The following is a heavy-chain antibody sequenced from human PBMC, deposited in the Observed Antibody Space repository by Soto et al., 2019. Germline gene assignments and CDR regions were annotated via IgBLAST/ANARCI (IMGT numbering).Heavy chain of an antibody. CDR3: ARHNYDILTDGFDP. J-gene: IGHJ5*02. CDR2: IYYSGST. CDR1: GGSISSSSYY. D-gene: IGHD3-9*01. V-gene: IGHV4-39*01. Sequence: SETLSLTCTVSGGSISSSSYYWGWIRQPPGKGLEWIGSIYYSGSTYYNPSLKSRVTISVDTSKNQFSLKLSSVTAADTAVYYCARHNYDILTDGFDPWGQGTLVTVSS.